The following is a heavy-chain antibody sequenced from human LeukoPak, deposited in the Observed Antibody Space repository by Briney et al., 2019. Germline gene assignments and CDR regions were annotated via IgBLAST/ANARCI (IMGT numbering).Heavy chain of an antibody. CDR1: GFNFSTYS. CDR2: IDFTSTYI. V-gene: IGHV3-21*01. D-gene: IGHD3-10*01. J-gene: IGHJ3*01. Sequence: GGSLRLSCAASGFNFSTYSMNWVRQAPGKGLEWVSSIDFTSTYIDYADSVKGRFAISRDNAKKSLYLQMNSLRVDDTAVYYCAKDESRVRGVIRDAFDFWGQGTLVTVSS. CDR3: AKDESRVRGVIRDAFDF.